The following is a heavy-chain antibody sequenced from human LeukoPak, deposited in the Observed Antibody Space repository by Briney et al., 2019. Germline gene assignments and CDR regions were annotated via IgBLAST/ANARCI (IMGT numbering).Heavy chain of an antibody. Sequence: SCKASGGTFSSYAISWVRQAPGKGLEWVSAISGSGGSTYYADSVKGRFTISRDNSKNTLYLQMNSLRAEDTAVYYCAKSPPYSYGWGYFQHWGQGTLVTVSS. D-gene: IGHD5-18*01. CDR3: AKSPPYSYGWGYFQH. V-gene: IGHV3-23*01. J-gene: IGHJ1*01. CDR1: GGTFSSYA. CDR2: ISGSGGST.